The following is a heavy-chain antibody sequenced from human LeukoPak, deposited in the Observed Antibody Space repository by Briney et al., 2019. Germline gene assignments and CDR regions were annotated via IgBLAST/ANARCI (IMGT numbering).Heavy chain of an antibody. CDR3: AREPPRTTIAAAGVDY. V-gene: IGHV3-7*01. Sequence: QPGGSLTLLCAASGFTFSSYWMRWLRQAPGKGVEWVANIKQDGSEKYYVDSVKGRFTVSRDNAKNSLYLQRNSLRGEDTAVYYCAREPPRTTIAAAGVDYWGQGTLVTVSS. J-gene: IGHJ4*02. CDR1: GFTFSSYW. D-gene: IGHD6-13*01. CDR2: IKQDGSEK.